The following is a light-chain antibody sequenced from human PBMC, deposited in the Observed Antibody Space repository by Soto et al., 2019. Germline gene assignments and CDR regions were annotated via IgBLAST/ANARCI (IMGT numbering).Light chain of an antibody. CDR3: SSYTSTRSYV. J-gene: IGLJ1*01. V-gene: IGLV2-14*03. CDR2: EVS. Sequence: QSALTQPASVSGSPGQSITVSCTGTSSDVGGYNSVSWYQQHPGKPPKLIIYEVSNRPSGVSDRFSGSKSGNTASLTISGLQAEDEADYYCSSYTSTRSYVFATGTKV. CDR1: SSDVGGYNS.